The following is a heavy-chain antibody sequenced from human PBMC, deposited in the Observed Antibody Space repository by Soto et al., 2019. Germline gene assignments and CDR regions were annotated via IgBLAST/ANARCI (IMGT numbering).Heavy chain of an antibody. D-gene: IGHD6-19*01. V-gene: IGHV3-7*03. CDR1: GFMFGTYW. CDR2: IKHDGNEK. Sequence: GGSLRLSCAAPGFMFGTYWMSWVRQAPGKGLEWVANIKHDGNEKYYADSGKGRFTISRDNAKNSLYLQMNSLRAEDAAVYYCARPRVGSGLDDLCQGTLVTVSS. J-gene: IGHJ4*02. CDR3: ARPRVGSGLDD.